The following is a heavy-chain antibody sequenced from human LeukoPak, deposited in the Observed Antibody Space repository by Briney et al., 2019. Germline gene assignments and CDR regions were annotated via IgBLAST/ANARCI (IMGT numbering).Heavy chain of an antibody. Sequence: GGTLRLSCAASGFTFSSYAMSWVRQAPGKGLEWASAISGSGGSTYYADSVKGRFTISRDNSKNTLYLHMNSLRAEDTAVSYCAKVIAAAGGEVDYWGQGTLVTVSS. CDR2: ISGSGGST. J-gene: IGHJ4*02. CDR3: AKVIAAAGGEVDY. V-gene: IGHV3-23*01. D-gene: IGHD6-13*01. CDR1: GFTFSSYA.